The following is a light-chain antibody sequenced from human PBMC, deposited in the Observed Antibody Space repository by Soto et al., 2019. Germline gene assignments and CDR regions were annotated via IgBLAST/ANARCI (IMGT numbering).Light chain of an antibody. Sequence: EIIMTQSPATLSVSPGERASLSCRASQIVTSKLAWYQQKPGPAPRLLIYDASTRAAGVPARVSGSGTGTESTLTSSSQQAEDWAVYYCQQYYNWTPFTFGPGTKVDIK. V-gene: IGKV3-15*01. CDR3: QQYYNWTPFT. J-gene: IGKJ3*01. CDR1: QIVTSK. CDR2: DAS.